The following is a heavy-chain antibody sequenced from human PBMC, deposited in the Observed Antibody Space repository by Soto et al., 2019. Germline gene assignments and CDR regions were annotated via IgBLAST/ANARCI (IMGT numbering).Heavy chain of an antibody. Sequence: EVQLVESGGGLVQPGGSLRLSCAASGFTVSSNYMSWVRQAPGKGLEWVSVIYSGGSTYYADSVKGRFTISRDNSKNTLYLQMNTQRAEDTAVYYCARDFVHGDHPEYFQHWGQGTLVTVSS. CDR1: GFTVSSNY. CDR3: ARDFVHGDHPEYFQH. D-gene: IGHD4-17*01. CDR2: IYSGGST. V-gene: IGHV3-66*01. J-gene: IGHJ1*01.